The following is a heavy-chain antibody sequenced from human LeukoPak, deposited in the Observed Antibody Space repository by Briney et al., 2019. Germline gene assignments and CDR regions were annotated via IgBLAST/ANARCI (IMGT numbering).Heavy chain of an antibody. D-gene: IGHD2-15*01. Sequence: GGSLRLSCAVPGFTFSSYSMHWVRQAPGKGLEWVSCIRTVTSSIYYADAVKGRFTVSRDNAKNSLYLEMNSLRAEDTAVYYCAREGLPSGATKIFDYWGQGTLVAVSS. CDR3: AREGLPSGATKIFDY. J-gene: IGHJ4*02. CDR2: IRTVTSSI. CDR1: GFTFSSYS. V-gene: IGHV3-21*01.